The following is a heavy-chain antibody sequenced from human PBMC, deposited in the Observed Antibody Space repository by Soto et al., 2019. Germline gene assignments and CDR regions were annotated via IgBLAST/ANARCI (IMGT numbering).Heavy chain of an antibody. V-gene: IGHV1-69*13. CDR1: GGTFSSYA. J-gene: IGHJ4*02. D-gene: IGHD3-22*01. CDR3: ARVRRVSDGNYYDSSGYFDY. Sequence: ASVKVSCKASGGTFSSYAISWVRQAPGQGLEWMGGIIPIFGTANYAQKFQGRVTITADESTSTAYMELSSLRSEDTAVYYCARVRRVSDGNYYDSSGYFDYWGQGTLVTVSS. CDR2: IIPIFGTA.